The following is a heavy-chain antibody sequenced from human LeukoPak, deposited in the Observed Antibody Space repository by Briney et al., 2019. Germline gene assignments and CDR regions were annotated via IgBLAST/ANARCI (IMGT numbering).Heavy chain of an antibody. J-gene: IGHJ5*02. CDR3: ARGYSSGWGNWFDP. CDR2: IYYSGST. CDR1: GGSISSYY. V-gene: IGHV4-59*01. Sequence: SETLSLTCTVSGGSISSYYWSWIRQPPGKGLEWIGYIYYSGSTNYNPSLKSRVTISVDTSKNQLSLKLSSVTAADTAVYYCARGYSSGWGNWFDPWGQGTLVTVSS. D-gene: IGHD6-19*01.